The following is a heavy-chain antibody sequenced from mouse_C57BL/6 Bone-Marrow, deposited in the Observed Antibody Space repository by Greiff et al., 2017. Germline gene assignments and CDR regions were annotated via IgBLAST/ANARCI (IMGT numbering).Heavy chain of an antibody. Sequence: VKLVESGAELARPGASVKLSCKASGYTFTSYGISWVKQRTGQGLEWIGEIYPRSGNTYYNEKFKGKATLTADKSSSTAYMELRSLTSEDSAVYFCARSRATVVEDAMDYWCQGTSVTVSS. V-gene: IGHV1-81*01. CDR1: GYTFTSYG. CDR2: IYPRSGNT. J-gene: IGHJ4*01. CDR3: ARSRATVVEDAMDY. D-gene: IGHD1-1*01.